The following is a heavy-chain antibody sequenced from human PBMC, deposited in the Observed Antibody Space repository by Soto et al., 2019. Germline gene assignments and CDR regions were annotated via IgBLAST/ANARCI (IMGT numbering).Heavy chain of an antibody. Sequence: QVQLQESGPGLVKPSQTLSLTCTVSGGSISSAGYNWSWIRQHPGKGLEWIGYIYYSGSTYYNPYLKSRFTXSXXXSXXQFSLKLSSVTAAATAVYYCARYGTGTYYPTTFDYWGQGTLVTVSS. J-gene: IGHJ4*02. V-gene: IGHV4-31*03. CDR1: GGSISSAGYN. CDR2: IYYSGST. CDR3: ARYGTGTYYPTTFDY. D-gene: IGHD3-10*01.